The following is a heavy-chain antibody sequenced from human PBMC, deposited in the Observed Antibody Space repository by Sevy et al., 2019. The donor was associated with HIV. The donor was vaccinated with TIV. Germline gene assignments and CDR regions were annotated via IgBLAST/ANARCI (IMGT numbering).Heavy chain of an antibody. CDR1: GGSFSGYY. CDR3: ARPGGYSYGLSY. J-gene: IGHJ4*02. V-gene: IGHV4-34*01. D-gene: IGHD5-18*01. CDR2: INHSGST. Sequence: SETLSLTCAVYGGSFSGYYWSWIRQPPGKGLEWIGEINHSGSTNYNPSLKSRVTISVDTSKNQFSLKLSSVTAADTAVYYCARPGGYSYGLSYWGQGTLVPVSS.